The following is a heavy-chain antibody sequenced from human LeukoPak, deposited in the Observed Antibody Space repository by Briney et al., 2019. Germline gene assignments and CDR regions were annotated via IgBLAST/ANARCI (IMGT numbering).Heavy chain of an antibody. V-gene: IGHV4-59*01. J-gene: IGHJ6*03. CDR3: ARMRRDGYNGDYYMDV. CDR1: GGSISSYY. Sequence: PSETLSLTCTVSGGSISSYYWSWIRQPPGKGLEWIGYIYYSGSTNYNPSLKSRVTISVDTSKNQFSLKLSSVTAADTAVYYCARMRRDGYNGDYYMDVWGKGTTVTISS. CDR2: IYYSGST. D-gene: IGHD5-24*01.